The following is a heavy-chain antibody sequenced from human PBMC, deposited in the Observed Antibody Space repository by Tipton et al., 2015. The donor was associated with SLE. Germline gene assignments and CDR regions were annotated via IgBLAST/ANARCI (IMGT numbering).Heavy chain of an antibody. CDR2: INPNSGGT. CDR3: ARESQSFSSSGY. V-gene: IGHV1-2*05. J-gene: IGHJ4*01. D-gene: IGHD6-6*01. CDR1: GYTFTVYY. Sequence: LVQSGAEVKKPGGSVKVSCKASGYTFTVYYMHWVRQAPGQGLEWMGRINPNSGGTNYAQKFQGRVTMTRDTSISTAYMELSRLRSDDTVVYYCARESQSFSSSGYWGHGTLLLIS.